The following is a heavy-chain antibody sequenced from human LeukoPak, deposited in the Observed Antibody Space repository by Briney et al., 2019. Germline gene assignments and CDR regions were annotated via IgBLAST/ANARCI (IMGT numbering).Heavy chain of an antibody. D-gene: IGHD3-10*01. CDR3: TTDLGTYYHGSQRLIPIDY. Sequence: GGSLRLSCVDSGFTFTNAWMSWVRQAPGKGLEWIGRIKSKTDGETANYAEPVRGRFTISRDDSKSAVYLQMNSLKIEDTAVYYCTTDLGTYYHGSQRLIPIDYWGQGTLVTVSS. CDR1: GFTFTNAW. J-gene: IGHJ4*02. CDR2: IKSKTDGETA. V-gene: IGHV3-15*01.